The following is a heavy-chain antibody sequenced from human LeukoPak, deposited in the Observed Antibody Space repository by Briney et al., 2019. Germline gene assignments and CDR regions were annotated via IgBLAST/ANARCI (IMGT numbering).Heavy chain of an antibody. CDR2: ISSSSSTI. V-gene: IGHV3-48*04. D-gene: IGHD6-13*01. Sequence: GGSLRLSCAASGFTFSSYSMNWVRQAPGKGLEWVSYISSSSSTIYYADSVKGRFTISRDNAKNSLYLQMNSLRAEDTALYYCARAASTGTVDYWGQGTLVTVSS. CDR3: ARAASTGTVDY. J-gene: IGHJ4*02. CDR1: GFTFSSYS.